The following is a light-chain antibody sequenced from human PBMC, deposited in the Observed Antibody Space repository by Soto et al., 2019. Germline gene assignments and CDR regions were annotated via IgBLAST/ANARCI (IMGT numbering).Light chain of an antibody. CDR3: QQFDSSRIYS. CDR2: GGS. Sequence: EILLTQSPGTLSLSPGETATLSCRASQSVTSTYLAWYQQRPGQSPRLIIYGGSTRATGFPDRFSGGGSGTDFTLTISRLEPEDSVVYYCRCQQFDSSRIYSFGQGTKLEI. CDR1: QSVTSTY. V-gene: IGKV3-20*01. J-gene: IGKJ2*03.